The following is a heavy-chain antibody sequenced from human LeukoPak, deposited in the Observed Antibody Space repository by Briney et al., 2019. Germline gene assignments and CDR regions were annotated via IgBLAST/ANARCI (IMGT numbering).Heavy chain of an antibody. CDR1: GGSISSGSYY. V-gene: IGHV4-61*02. CDR3: ARSNFGLYYFDY. CDR2: IYTSGST. D-gene: IGHD3-10*01. Sequence: SETLSLTCTVSGGSISSGSYYWSWVRQPAGKGLEWIGRIYTSGSTNYNPSLKSRVTISVDTSKNQFSLKLSSVTAADTAVYYCARSNFGLYYFDYWGQGTLVTVSS. J-gene: IGHJ4*02.